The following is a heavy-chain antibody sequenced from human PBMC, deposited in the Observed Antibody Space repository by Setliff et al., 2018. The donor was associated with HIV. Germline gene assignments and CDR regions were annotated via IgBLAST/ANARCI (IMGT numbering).Heavy chain of an antibody. V-gene: IGHV1-18*01. Sequence: ASVKVSCKASGYSPGNYGMAWGRQARGQGLEWLGWISVNTGDVFYAQTFQGRVTMTADASTGTVHMDLRGLTFDDSALYFCAYRRGGWELRVWGQGTSVTVSS. J-gene: IGHJ4*02. CDR1: GYSPGNYG. CDR3: AYRRGGWELRV. D-gene: IGHD1-26*01. CDR2: ISVNTGDV.